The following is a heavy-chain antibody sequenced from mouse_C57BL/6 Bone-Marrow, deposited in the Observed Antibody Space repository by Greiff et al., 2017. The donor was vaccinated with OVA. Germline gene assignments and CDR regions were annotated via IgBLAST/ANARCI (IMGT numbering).Heavy chain of an antibody. CDR3: AGSF. CDR2: IDPSDSYT. V-gene: IGHV1-59*01. J-gene: IGHJ1*03. CDR1: GYTFTSYW. Sequence: QVHVKQPGAELVRPGTSVKLSCKASGYTFTSYWMHWVKQRPGQGLEWIGVIDPSDSYTNYNQKFKGKATLTVDTSSSTAYMQLSSLTSEDSAVYYCAGSFWGTGTTVTVSS.